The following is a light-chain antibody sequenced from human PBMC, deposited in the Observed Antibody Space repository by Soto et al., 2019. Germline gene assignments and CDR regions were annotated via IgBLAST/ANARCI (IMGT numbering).Light chain of an antibody. CDR1: SSNVGGYNY. CDR3: SSYTNSRSLAV. CDR2: NVS. V-gene: IGLV2-14*01. Sequence: QSALTQPASVSGSPGQSITISCTGTSSNVGGYNYVSWYQQHPGTAPKLMIYNVSNRPSGVSNRFSGSKSGNTASLTISGLQYEDEADYYCSSYTNSRSLAVFGGGTKVTVL. J-gene: IGLJ2*01.